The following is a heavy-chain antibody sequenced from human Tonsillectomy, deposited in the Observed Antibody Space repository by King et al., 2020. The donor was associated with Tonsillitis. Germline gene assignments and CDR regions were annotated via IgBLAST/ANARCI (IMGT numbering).Heavy chain of an antibody. CDR2: ISYDGSKK. D-gene: IGHD6-19*01. CDR1: GFTFSSYG. CDR3: AKERYSSGWYPGG. V-gene: IGHV3-30*18. J-gene: IGHJ4*02. Sequence: VQLVESGGGVVQPGRSLRLSCAASGFTFSSYGMYWVRQAPGKGLEWVAIISYDGSKKYYADSVKGRFTISRDNSKNTLYLQMNSLRAEDTAVYYCAKERYSSGWYPGGWGQGTLVTVSS.